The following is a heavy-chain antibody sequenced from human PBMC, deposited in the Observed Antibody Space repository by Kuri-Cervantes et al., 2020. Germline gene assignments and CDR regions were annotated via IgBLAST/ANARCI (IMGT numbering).Heavy chain of an antibody. Sequence: GGSLRLSCAASGFTFSSYGMHWVRQAPGKGLEWVAVIWYDGSNKYYADSVKGRFTISRDNSKNTLYLQMNSLRAEDTAVYYCARDHQDSSGYLFDYWGQGTLVTVSS. CDR1: GFTFSSYG. CDR2: IWYDGSNK. J-gene: IGHJ4*02. V-gene: IGHV3-33*08. D-gene: IGHD3-22*01. CDR3: ARDHQDSSGYLFDY.